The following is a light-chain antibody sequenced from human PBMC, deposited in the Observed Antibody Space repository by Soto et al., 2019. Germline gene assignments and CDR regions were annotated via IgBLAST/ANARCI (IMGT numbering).Light chain of an antibody. CDR2: LGS. V-gene: IGKV2-28*01. Sequence: DIVMTQSPLSLPVTPGEPASISCRSSQSLLASDGNNYLDWYLQKPGQSPQLLIHLGSNRASGVPDRFIGSGSGTDFILRISRVEAGDVGVYYCMQALQTPVAFGQGTKVEI. CDR3: MQALQTPVA. CDR1: QSLLASDGNNY. J-gene: IGKJ1*01.